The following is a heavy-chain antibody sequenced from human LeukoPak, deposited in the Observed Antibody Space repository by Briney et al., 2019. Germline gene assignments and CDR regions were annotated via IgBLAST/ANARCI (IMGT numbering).Heavy chain of an antibody. CDR1: GVSVSAYY. CDR2: IYTDGST. V-gene: IGHV3-66*01. CDR3: ARDSLSGPAKDY. J-gene: IGHJ4*02. D-gene: IGHD3-10*01. Sequence: PGGSLRLSCAGSGVSVSAYYMSWVRLAPGRGLEWVSLIYTDGSTYEADSVKGRFTISRDDSKNTVYLQMDSLRAEDTAVYYCARDSLSGPAKDYWGQGTLVTVSS.